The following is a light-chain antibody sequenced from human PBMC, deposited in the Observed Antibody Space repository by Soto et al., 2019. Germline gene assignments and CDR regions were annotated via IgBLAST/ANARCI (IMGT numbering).Light chain of an antibody. Sequence: QSVLTQPRSVSGSPGQSVTISCTGTSSDVGGYNYVSWYQRHPGKAPKLIISDVTKRPSGVPDRFSGSKSGNTASLTISGLQAEDEADYDCCTYAGSDILIFGGGTKLTVL. J-gene: IGLJ2*01. V-gene: IGLV2-11*01. CDR2: DVT. CDR1: SSDVGGYNY. CDR3: CTYAGSDILI.